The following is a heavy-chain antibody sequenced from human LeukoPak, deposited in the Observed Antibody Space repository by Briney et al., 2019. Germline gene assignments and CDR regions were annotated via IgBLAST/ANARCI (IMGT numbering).Heavy chain of an antibody. J-gene: IGHJ5*02. V-gene: IGHV3-11*01. CDR2: ISSSGSTI. D-gene: IGHD6-13*01. Sequence: GGSLRLSCAASGFTFSDYYMSWIRQAPGKGLGWVSYISSSGSTIYYADSVRGRFTISRDNAKNSLYLQMNSLRAEDTAVYYCARGISKWNWFDPWGQGTLVTVSS. CDR3: ARGISKWNWFDP. CDR1: GFTFSDYY.